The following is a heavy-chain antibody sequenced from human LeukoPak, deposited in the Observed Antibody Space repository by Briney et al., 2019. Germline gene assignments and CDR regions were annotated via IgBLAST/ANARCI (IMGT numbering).Heavy chain of an antibody. CDR2: IYYSGST. D-gene: IGHD3-22*01. V-gene: IGHV4-59*01. CDR1: GGSISNYY. CDR3: ALYYYDSSGYYPW. Sequence: PSETLSLTCTVSGGSISNYYWSWIRQPPGKGLEWIGYIYYSGSTNYNPSLKSRVTISVDTSKNQFSLKLSSVTAADTAVYYCALYYYDSSGYYPWWGKGTLVTVSS. J-gene: IGHJ4*02.